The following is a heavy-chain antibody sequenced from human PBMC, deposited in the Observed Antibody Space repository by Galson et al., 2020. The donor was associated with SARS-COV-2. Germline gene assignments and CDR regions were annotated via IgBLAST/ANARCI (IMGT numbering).Heavy chain of an antibody. V-gene: IGHV4-4*07. CDR3: ARDRSAVAGTKAFDI. D-gene: IGHD6-19*01. Sequence: SQTLSLTCTVSGGSISSYSWSWIRQPAGKGLEWLGRIYTSGSTNYNPSLKSRVTMSVDTSKNQFSLKLSSVTAADTAVYYCARDRSAVAGTKAFDIWGQGTMVTVSS. J-gene: IGHJ3*02. CDR2: IYTSGST. CDR1: GGSISSYS.